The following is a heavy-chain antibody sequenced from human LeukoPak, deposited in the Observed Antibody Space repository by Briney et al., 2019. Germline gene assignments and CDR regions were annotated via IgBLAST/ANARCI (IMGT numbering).Heavy chain of an antibody. D-gene: IGHD5-18*01. CDR3: AKSLDQLWSPFDY. CDR2: IKSKTDGGTT. J-gene: IGHJ4*02. V-gene: IGHV3-15*01. CDR1: GFTFSNAW. Sequence: GGSLRLSCAASGFTFSNAWMSWVRQAPGKGLEWVGRIKSKTDGGTTDYAAPVKGRFTISRDDSKNALYLQMNSLKTEDTAVYYCAKSLDQLWSPFDYWGQGTLVTVSS.